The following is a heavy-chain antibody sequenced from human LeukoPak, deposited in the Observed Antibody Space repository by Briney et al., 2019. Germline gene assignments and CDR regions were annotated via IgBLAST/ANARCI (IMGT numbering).Heavy chain of an antibody. CDR3: ARGESGWYTAYYYHGMDV. CDR1: GFTFSSYS. D-gene: IGHD6-19*01. V-gene: IGHV3-21*01. CDR2: ISSSSSYI. Sequence: LGGSLRLTCAASGFTFSSYSMNWVRQAPGKGLEWVSSISSSSSYIYYADSVKGRFTISRDNAKNSLYLQMNSLRAEDTAVYYCARGESGWYTAYYYHGMDVWGKGTTVTVSS. J-gene: IGHJ6*04.